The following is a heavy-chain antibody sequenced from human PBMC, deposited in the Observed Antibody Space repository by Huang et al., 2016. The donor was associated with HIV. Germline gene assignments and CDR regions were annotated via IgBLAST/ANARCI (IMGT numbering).Heavy chain of an antibody. CDR2: IFPDVSDT. CDR3: ARRFSSSSGYFDY. J-gene: IGHJ4*02. CDR1: GYSFSSYW. D-gene: IGHD6-6*01. V-gene: IGHV5-51*07. Sequence: VQLVQSGAEVKKPGESLKISCKGSGYSFSSYWIAWVHQMPGKGLEWMGIIFPDVSDTPYSPSFEGQVTSSANKSIGTAYLQWSSLKASYTAMYYCARRFSSSSGYFDYWGQGSLVTVSS.